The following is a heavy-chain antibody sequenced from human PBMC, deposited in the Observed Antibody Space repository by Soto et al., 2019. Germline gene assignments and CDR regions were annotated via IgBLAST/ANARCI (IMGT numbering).Heavy chain of an antibody. V-gene: IGHV4-31*03. CDR1: GGSFSSGGYY. CDR3: ARATIFGVVYDVFDI. J-gene: IGHJ3*02. Sequence: SETLSLTCTVSGGSFSSGGYYWSWIRQHPGKGLEWIAYMFYSGTTYYNPSLKSRVTLSMDTSKNQFSLKLRSLTAADTAVYYCARATIFGVVYDVFDIWGQGTLVTVAS. CDR2: MFYSGTT. D-gene: IGHD3-3*01.